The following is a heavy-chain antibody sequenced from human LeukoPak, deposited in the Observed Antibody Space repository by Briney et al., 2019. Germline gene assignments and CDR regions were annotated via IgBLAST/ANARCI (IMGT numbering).Heavy chain of an antibody. CDR3: ARAKIDY. Sequence: GGSLRLSCSASRFSFSGYWMTWVRQAPGTGLEWVANINEDGSEAYYVGSVRGRFTISRDNAKNSLFLHMNSLRVEDTAVYYCARAKIDYWGQGTLVTVSS. CDR1: RFSFSGYW. CDR2: INEDGSEA. V-gene: IGHV3-7*01. J-gene: IGHJ4*02.